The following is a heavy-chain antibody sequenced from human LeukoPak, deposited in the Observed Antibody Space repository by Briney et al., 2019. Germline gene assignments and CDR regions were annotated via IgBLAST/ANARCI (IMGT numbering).Heavy chain of an antibody. CDR3: TGSRDGYKFDY. D-gene: IGHD5-24*01. CDR2: IRSKAHSYET. Sequence: GGPLTHSCAGSGWTFSGSAMEWVRQAAGKGLEWVGRIRSKAHSYETVYAASVKGRFTISRDDSNNTAYLQMNSLKTEDMAVYYCTGSRDGYKFDYLGQGTLVTVSS. V-gene: IGHV3-73*01. CDR1: GWTFSGSA. J-gene: IGHJ4*02.